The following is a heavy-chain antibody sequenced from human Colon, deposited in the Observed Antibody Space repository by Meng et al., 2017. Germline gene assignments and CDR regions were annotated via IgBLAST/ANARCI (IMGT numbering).Heavy chain of an antibody. D-gene: IGHD6-19*01. CDR3: ARGSSGWFMEYFQH. CDR1: VYTFTTYG. CDR2: ISTYNGDT. Sequence: SVKVSRKASVYTFTTYGISWVRQAPGQGLEWMGWISTYNGDTKYAQKLEGRVTMTTDTSTSTAYMELRSLRSDDAAVYYCARGSSGWFMEYFQHWGQGTMVTVSS. V-gene: IGHV1-18*01. J-gene: IGHJ1*01.